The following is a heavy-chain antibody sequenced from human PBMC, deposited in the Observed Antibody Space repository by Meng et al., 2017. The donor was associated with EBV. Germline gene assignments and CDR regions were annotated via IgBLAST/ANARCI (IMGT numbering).Heavy chain of an antibody. CDR2: FLPRLGAP. CDR3: ASESGRGYTPDY. V-gene: IGHV1-69*01. D-gene: IGHD3-10*01. J-gene: IGHJ4*02. CDR1: GGTFRYYA. Sequence: QVELLDGAAEWKKPGSSVQVACKTSGGTFRYYAISWVLQAPGQGLEWLGGFLPRLGAPNYAQKFHGRVKITADESTSTHYMDLSSLRSEDTAIYYCASESGRGYTPDYWGQGTLVTVSS.